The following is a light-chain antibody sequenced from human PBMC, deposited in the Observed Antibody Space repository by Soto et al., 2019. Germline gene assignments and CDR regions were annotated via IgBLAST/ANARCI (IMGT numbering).Light chain of an antibody. J-gene: IGKJ5*01. Sequence: EIVLTQSASTLSLSAGERATLSWRASQSVNSDLAWFQQKPGQAPRLLIYEVSNRATGIPARFSGSGSGTDFTLTISSLEPEDFAVYYCQQRSNSITFGQGTRLEIK. CDR1: QSVNSD. V-gene: IGKV3-11*01. CDR3: QQRSNSIT. CDR2: EVS.